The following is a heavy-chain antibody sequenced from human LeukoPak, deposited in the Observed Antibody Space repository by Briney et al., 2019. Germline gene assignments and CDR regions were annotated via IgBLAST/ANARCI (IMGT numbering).Heavy chain of an antibody. Sequence: ASVKVSCKVSGYTFTDYYMHWVQQAPGKGLEWMGLVDPEDGETIYAEKFQGRVTMTTDTSTSTAYMELRSLRSDDTAVYYCARDRCSGGSCYSDSHAFDIWGQGTMVTVSS. V-gene: IGHV1-69-2*01. J-gene: IGHJ3*02. D-gene: IGHD2-15*01. CDR2: VDPEDGET. CDR3: ARDRCSGGSCYSDSHAFDI. CDR1: GYTFTDYY.